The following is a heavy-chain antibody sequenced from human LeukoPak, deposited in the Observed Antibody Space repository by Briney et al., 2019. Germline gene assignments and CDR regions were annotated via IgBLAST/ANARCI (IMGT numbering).Heavy chain of an antibody. Sequence: SETLSLTCTVFGDSIDSSSWARIRQPVGKGLEWIGRIYLGGSPIYNPSLKTRVIMTVDTSTNQFLLWLRSVTAADTATYYCANWVGNWFDPWGQGILVAVSS. CDR2: IYLGGSP. J-gene: IGHJ5*02. V-gene: IGHV4-4*07. CDR3: ANWVGNWFDP. CDR1: GDSIDSSS. D-gene: IGHD1-26*01.